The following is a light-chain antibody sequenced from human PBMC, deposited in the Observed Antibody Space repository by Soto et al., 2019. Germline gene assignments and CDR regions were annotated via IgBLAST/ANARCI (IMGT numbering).Light chain of an antibody. J-gene: IGKJ1*01. CDR1: QSISDW. CDR2: DAT. CDR3: QQYSSYWT. Sequence: DIQMTQSPSTLSASVGDRVTITFRASQSISDWLAWYQQKPGKAPKLLIHDATSLESGVPSRFSGSGSGTEFTLTISSLQPDDFATYYCQQYSSYWTFAQGTKVDIK. V-gene: IGKV1-5*01.